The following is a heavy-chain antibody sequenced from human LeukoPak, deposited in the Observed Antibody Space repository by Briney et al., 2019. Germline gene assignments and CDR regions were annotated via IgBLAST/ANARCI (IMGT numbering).Heavy chain of an antibody. D-gene: IGHD3-22*01. V-gene: IGHV4-4*07. J-gene: IGHJ3*02. CDR1: GGSISSYY. CDR2: IYTSGST. Sequence: SETLSLTCTVSGGSISSYYWGWIRQPPGKGLEWIGRIYTSGSTNYNPSLKSRVTMSVDTSKNQFSLKLSSVTAADTAVYYCARDGGYYDSSGYYQHDAFDIWGQGTMVTVSS. CDR3: ARDGGYYDSSGYYQHDAFDI.